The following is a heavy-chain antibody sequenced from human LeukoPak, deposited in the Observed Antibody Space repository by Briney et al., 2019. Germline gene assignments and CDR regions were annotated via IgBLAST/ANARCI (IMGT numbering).Heavy chain of an antibody. J-gene: IGHJ4*02. V-gene: IGHV3-48*04. CDR3: ARVLGPGGYCSGGSCYAPGY. CDR1: GFSFMSFS. D-gene: IGHD2-15*01. CDR2: ISSSSSTI. Sequence: GSLRLSCAASGFSFMSFSMNWVRQAPGKGLEWVSSISSSSSTIYYADSVKGRFTISRDNAKNSLYLQMNSLRAEDTAVYYCARVLGPGGYCSGGSCYAPGYWGQGTLVTVSS.